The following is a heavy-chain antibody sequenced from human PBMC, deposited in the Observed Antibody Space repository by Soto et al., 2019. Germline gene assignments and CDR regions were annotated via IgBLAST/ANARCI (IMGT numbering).Heavy chain of an antibody. CDR1: GFSFSDYY. CDR3: AKDPASDTSMLKSWFDP. Sequence: PGGSLRLSCAASGFSFSDYYMSSIRQAPGKGLEWVAVMSSDESNKFYADSVRGRFTISRDISKKTLYLQMNSLRAEDTAVYYCAKDPASDTSMLKSWFDPWGQGTLVTVS. CDR2: MSSDESNK. J-gene: IGHJ5*02. D-gene: IGHD5-18*01. V-gene: IGHV3-30*18.